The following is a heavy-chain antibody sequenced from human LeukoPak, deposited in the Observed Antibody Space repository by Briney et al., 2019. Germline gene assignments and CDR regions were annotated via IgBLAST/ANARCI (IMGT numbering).Heavy chain of an antibody. CDR2: IYYGGDT. D-gene: IGHD3-10*01. CDR3: ARLQWFGESKKGYSYCMDV. J-gene: IGHJ6*03. CDR1: GGSISSGSYY. V-gene: IGHV4-39*01. Sequence: SETLSLTCTVSGGSISSGSYYWGWIRQPPGEGLEWIGSIYYGGDTYYNPSLESRVTISVDTSKNQFSLKLSSVTAADTAVYYCARLQWFGESKKGYSYCMDVWGKGTTVTVSS.